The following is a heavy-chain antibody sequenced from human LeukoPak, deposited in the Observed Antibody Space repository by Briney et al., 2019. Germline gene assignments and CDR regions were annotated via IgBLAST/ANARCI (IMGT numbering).Heavy chain of an antibody. J-gene: IGHJ4*02. Sequence: GASVNVSCKASGYTFTGYYMHWVRQAPGQGLEWMGWINPNSGGTNYAQKFQGRVTMTRDTSISTAYMELSRLRSDDTAVYYCARDRAYYYDSSGFDYWGQGTLVTVSS. V-gene: IGHV1-2*02. CDR1: GYTFTGYY. CDR2: INPNSGGT. CDR3: ARDRAYYYDSSGFDY. D-gene: IGHD3-22*01.